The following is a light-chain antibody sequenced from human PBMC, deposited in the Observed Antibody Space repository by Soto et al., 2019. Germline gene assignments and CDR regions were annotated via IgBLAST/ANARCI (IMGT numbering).Light chain of an antibody. CDR2: DAS. J-gene: IGKJ4*01. CDR3: QQRSNWPLT. Sequence: EIVLTQSPATLSLSPWERATLSCRASQSVSSYLAWYQQKLGQAPRLLIYDASNKSTGIPARFSGSGSGTDFTLTISSLEPEDFAVYYCQQRSNWPLTFGGGTKVEIK. CDR1: QSVSSY. V-gene: IGKV3-11*01.